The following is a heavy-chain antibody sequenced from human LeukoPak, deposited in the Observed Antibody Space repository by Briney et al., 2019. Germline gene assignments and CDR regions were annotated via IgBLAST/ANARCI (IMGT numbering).Heavy chain of an antibody. Sequence: SETLSLTCTVSGGSISSSSYYWGWIRQPPGKGLEWIGSIYYSGSTYYSPSLKSRVTISVDTSKNQFSLKLTSVTAADTAVYYCARDWAVGYGFDYWGQGTLVTVSS. CDR3: ARDWAVGYGFDY. CDR2: IYYSGST. V-gene: IGHV4-39*07. CDR1: GGSISSSSYY. J-gene: IGHJ4*02. D-gene: IGHD5-12*01.